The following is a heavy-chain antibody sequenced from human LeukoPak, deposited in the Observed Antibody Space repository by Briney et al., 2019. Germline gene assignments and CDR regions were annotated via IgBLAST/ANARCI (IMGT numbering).Heavy chain of an antibody. J-gene: IGHJ5*02. V-gene: IGHV1-46*01. D-gene: IGHD3-3*01. Sequence: GASVKVSCEASGYTFTSYYMHWVRQAPGQGLEWMGIINPSGGSTSYAQKFQGRVTMTRNTSISTAYMELSSLRSEDTAVYYCARGLNDFWSGPHPALRGLNWFDPWGQGTLVTVSS. CDR2: INPSGGST. CDR1: GYTFTSYY. CDR3: ARGLNDFWSGPHPALRGLNWFDP.